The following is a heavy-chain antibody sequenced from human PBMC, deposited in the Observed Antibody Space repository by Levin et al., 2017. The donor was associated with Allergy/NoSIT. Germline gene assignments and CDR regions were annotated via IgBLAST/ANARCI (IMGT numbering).Heavy chain of an antibody. CDR3: AKAKGDYDNAFDI. CDR2: ISYDGSNK. J-gene: IGHJ3*02. CDR1: GFTFSSYG. D-gene: IGHD4-17*01. V-gene: IGHV3-30*18. Sequence: GESLKISCAASGFTFSSYGMHWVRQAPGKGLEWVAVISYDGSNKYYADSVKGRFTISRDNSKNTLYLQMNSLRAEDTAVYYCAKAKGDYDNAFDIWGQGTMVTVSS.